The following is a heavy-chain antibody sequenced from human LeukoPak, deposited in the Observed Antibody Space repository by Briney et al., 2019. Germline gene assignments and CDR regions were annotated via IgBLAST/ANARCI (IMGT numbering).Heavy chain of an antibody. CDR3: VREFYYFDY. Sequence: GGSLRLSCAASGFTFSTYSMKWVRQAPGKGLEWVSYISSSSSHINYADSVQGRFTISRDNAKNSLYLQMNSLRAEDTAVYYCVREFYYFDYWGQGTLVTVSS. CDR2: ISSSSSHI. J-gene: IGHJ4*02. CDR1: GFTFSTYS. V-gene: IGHV3-21*05.